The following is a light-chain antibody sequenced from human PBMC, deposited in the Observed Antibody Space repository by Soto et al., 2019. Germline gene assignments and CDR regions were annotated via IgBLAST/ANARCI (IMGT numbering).Light chain of an antibody. CDR3: QQYKDWPPIT. V-gene: IGKV3-15*01. Sequence: IVMTQSPATLSVSPGERATLSCRASQSVSSRLAWYQQKPGQGPRLVIYNASTRATGSTPRFSGSGSGTDFTLTISSLQSEDFAIYCCQQYKDWPPITFGGGTKVEIK. J-gene: IGKJ4*01. CDR2: NAS. CDR1: QSVSSR.